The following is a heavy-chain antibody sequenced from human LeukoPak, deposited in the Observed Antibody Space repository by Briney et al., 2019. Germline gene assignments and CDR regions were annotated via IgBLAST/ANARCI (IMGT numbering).Heavy chain of an antibody. CDR3: ATAPVYDSSGYYYLYYFDY. CDR2: FDPEDGET. V-gene: IGHV1-24*01. Sequence: HGASVKVSCKVSGYTLTELSMHWVRQAPGKGLEWMGGFDPEDGETIYAQKFQGRVTMTEDTSTDTAYMELSSLRSEDTAVYSCATAPVYDSSGYYYLYYFDYWGQGTLVTVSS. J-gene: IGHJ4*02. CDR1: GYTLTELS. D-gene: IGHD3-22*01.